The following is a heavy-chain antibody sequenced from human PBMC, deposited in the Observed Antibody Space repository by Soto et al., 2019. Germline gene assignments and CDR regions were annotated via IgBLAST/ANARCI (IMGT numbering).Heavy chain of an antibody. Sequence: PSETLSLTCTVSGGSISSGGYYWSWIRQHPGKGLEWIGYIYYSGSTYYNPSLKSRVTISVDTSKNQFSLKLSSVTAADTAVYYCARGKNSSSYWFDPWGQGTLVTVSS. V-gene: IGHV4-31*03. CDR2: IYYSGST. J-gene: IGHJ5*02. CDR3: ARGKNSSSYWFDP. CDR1: GGSISSGGYY. D-gene: IGHD6-6*01.